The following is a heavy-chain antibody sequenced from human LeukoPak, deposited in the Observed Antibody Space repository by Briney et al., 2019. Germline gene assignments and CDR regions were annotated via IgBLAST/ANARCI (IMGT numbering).Heavy chain of an antibody. D-gene: IGHD2-2*03. CDR1: GGSITSYD. Sequence: SETLSLTCAVSGGSITSYDWSWIRQPPGKGLEWIGYIYYSGSTNYNPSPKSRVTISVDTSKNQFSLKLSSVTAADTAVYYCARLMDIVGWFDPWGQGTLVTVSS. V-gene: IGHV4-59*08. J-gene: IGHJ5*02. CDR3: ARLMDIVGWFDP. CDR2: IYYSGST.